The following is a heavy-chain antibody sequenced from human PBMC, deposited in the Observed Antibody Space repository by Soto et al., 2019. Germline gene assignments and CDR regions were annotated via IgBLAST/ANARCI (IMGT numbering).Heavy chain of an antibody. CDR2: ISGSGGST. Sequence: GGSLRLACAASGFTFSTYAMSWVRQAPGKGLVWVSAISGSGGSTDYADSVKGRFTISRDNSKNTLYLQMNSLRAEDTAVYYCAKYASSTWSLFDYWGQGTLVA. D-gene: IGHD6-13*01. J-gene: IGHJ4*02. V-gene: IGHV3-23*01. CDR1: GFTFSTYA. CDR3: AKYASSTWSLFDY.